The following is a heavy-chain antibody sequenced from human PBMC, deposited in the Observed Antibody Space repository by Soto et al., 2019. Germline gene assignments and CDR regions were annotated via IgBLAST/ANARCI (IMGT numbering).Heavy chain of an antibody. CDR1: GYTFTSYY. Sequence: ASVKVSFKASGYTFTSYYMHWVRQAPGQGIEWMGIINPSGGSTSYAQKFQGRVTMTRDTSTSTVYMELSSLRSEDTAVYYCARVGDGIAAAADVDYWGQGTLVNVSS. CDR3: ARVGDGIAAAADVDY. J-gene: IGHJ4*02. CDR2: INPSGGST. V-gene: IGHV1-46*01. D-gene: IGHD6-13*01.